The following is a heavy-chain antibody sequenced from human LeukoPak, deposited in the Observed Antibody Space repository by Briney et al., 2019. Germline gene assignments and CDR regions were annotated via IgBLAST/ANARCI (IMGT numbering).Heavy chain of an antibody. V-gene: IGHV3-21*04. CDR2: ISGSSSYI. CDR1: GFTFSSYN. Sequence: GGSLRLSCAGSGFTFSSYNMNWVRRAPGKGLEWVSSISGSSSYIYYADSVKGRFTISRDTSKNALYLQMNSLRVEDTAVYYCAKVGQNYDILTYYFDYWGQGTLVTVSS. D-gene: IGHD3-9*01. CDR3: AKVGQNYDILTYYFDY. J-gene: IGHJ4*02.